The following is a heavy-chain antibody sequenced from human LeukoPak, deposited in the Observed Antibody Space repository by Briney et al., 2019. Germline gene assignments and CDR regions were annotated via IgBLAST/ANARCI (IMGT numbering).Heavy chain of an antibody. Sequence: PGGSLRLSCAASGFTFSSFGMHWVRQAPGKGLEWVAVIWYDASNKYYADSVKGRFTISRDNSKNTLYLQMNSLRAEDTAVYYCARAYVSGSLDYWGQGTLVTVSS. CDR2: IWYDASNK. J-gene: IGHJ4*02. CDR3: ARAYVSGSLDY. V-gene: IGHV3-33*01. CDR1: GFTFSSFG. D-gene: IGHD1-26*01.